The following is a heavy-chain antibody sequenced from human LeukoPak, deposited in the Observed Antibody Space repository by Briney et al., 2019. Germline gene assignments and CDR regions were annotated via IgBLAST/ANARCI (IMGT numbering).Heavy chain of an antibody. CDR3: ASLGYCTGSRCQSFND. CDR2: IYSGGST. D-gene: IGHD2-15*01. J-gene: IGHJ4*02. Sequence: PGGSLRLSCAASGFTVSSNYMSWVRQAPGKGLEWVSVIYSGGSTYYADSVKGRFTISRDNAKNSLYLQMDSLRAEDTAVYYCASLGYCTGSRCQSFNDWGQGTLVTVSS. CDR1: GFTVSSNY. V-gene: IGHV3-53*01.